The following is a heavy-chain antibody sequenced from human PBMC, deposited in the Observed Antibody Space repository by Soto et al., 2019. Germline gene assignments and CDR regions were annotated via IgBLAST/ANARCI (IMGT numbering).Heavy chain of an antibody. J-gene: IGHJ6*02. D-gene: IGHD4-17*01. V-gene: IGHV1-8*01. Sequence: ASVKVSCKXSGYTFTSYDINWVRQATGQGLEWMGWMNPNSGNTGYAQKFQGRVTMTRNTSISTAYMELSSLRSEDTAVYYCARGGDSYYYYGMDVWGQGTTVTVSS. CDR1: GYTFTSYD. CDR2: MNPNSGNT. CDR3: ARGGDSYYYYGMDV.